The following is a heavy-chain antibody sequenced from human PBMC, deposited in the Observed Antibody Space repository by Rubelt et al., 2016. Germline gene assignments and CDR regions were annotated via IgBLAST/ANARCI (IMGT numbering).Heavy chain of an antibody. V-gene: IGHV4-34*01. D-gene: IGHD3-16*01. CDR2: INRSGST. J-gene: IGHJ4*02. Sequence: GAGLLKPSETLSLTCAVYGGSFSGYYWSWIRQPPGKGLEWIGEINRSGSTNYNPSLKSRVTISVDTPKNQFSLKLSSVTAADTAVYFCAGQSRGFGVPISWGQGTLVTVSS. CDR1: GGSFSGYY. CDR3: AGQSRGFGVPIS.